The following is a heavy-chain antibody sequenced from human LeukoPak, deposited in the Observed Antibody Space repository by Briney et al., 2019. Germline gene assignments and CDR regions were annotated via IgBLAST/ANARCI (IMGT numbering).Heavy chain of an antibody. J-gene: IGHJ4*02. D-gene: IGHD3-10*01. CDR1: GGTFSSYG. CDR3: ARVYYYGSGSYP. CDR2: ISAYNGNA. V-gene: IGHV1-18*01. Sequence: ASVKVSCKASGGTFSSYGISWVRQAPGQGLEWMGWISAYNGNANYAQKLQGRVTMTTDTSTSTAYMELRSLRSDDTAVYYCARVYYYGSGSYPWGQGTLVTVSS.